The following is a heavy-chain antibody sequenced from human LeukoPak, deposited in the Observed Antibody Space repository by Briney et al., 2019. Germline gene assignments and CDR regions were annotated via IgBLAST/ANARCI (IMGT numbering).Heavy chain of an antibody. V-gene: IGHV3-23*01. CDR1: GFTFSNYA. D-gene: IGHD2-8*01. J-gene: IGHJ3*02. CDR2: VGGDDAT. Sequence: PGGSLRLSCAASGFTFSNYAMNWVRQAPGKGLKWVSVVGGDDATYYTDSVKGRFTISRDNSKNTLSLQMNSLRPEDTAVYYCAKDSWSYNGIYDAFDIWGQGTMVTVSS. CDR3: AKDSWSYNGIYDAFDI.